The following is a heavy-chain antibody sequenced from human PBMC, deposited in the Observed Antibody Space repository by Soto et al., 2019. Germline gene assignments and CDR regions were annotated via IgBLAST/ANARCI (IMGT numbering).Heavy chain of an antibody. CDR1: GGSISSYY. D-gene: IGHD3-10*01. J-gene: IGHJ4*02. CDR3: ARRLVRGVIDY. CDR2: IHYSGST. Sequence: QVQLQESGPGLVKPSETVSLTCTVSGGSISSYYWSWIRQPPGKGLEWIGYIHYSGSTKYDPSLKSRVTISVDTSKNQCSLELSSVTAADTAVYYCARRLVRGVIDYWGQGTLVTVSS. V-gene: IGHV4-59*08.